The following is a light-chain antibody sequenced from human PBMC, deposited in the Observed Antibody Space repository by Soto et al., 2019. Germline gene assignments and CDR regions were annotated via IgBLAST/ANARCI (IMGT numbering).Light chain of an antibody. Sequence: EIVMTQSPATLSVSPGERATLSCRASQSVSSNLAWYQQKPGQAPRLLIYGASTRATGIPARFSGSGSGTDFTLTISSLQPEDFGVYYCQQYGSSPWTFGQGTKVDIK. CDR2: GAS. V-gene: IGKV3-15*01. CDR3: QQYGSSPWT. J-gene: IGKJ1*01. CDR1: QSVSSN.